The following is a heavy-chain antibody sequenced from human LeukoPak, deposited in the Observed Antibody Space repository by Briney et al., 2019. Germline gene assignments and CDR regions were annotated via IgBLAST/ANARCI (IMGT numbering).Heavy chain of an antibody. CDR2: ISPYNGGT. Sequence: ASVKVSCAASGYVFTDHIHYYIHWVRAAPGQRLEWAGWISPYNGGTMFAKRFQGRVTFTSDTSINTAYMEFQSLMSDDTAVDYCVRVSTGWNFDYWGQGSLVTVSS. D-gene: IGHD2-8*02. CDR3: VRVSTGWNFDY. V-gene: IGHV1-2*02. J-gene: IGHJ4*02. CDR1: GYVFTDHIHYY.